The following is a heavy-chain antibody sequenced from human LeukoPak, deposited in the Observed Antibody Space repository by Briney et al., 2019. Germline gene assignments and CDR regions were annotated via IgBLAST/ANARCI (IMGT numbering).Heavy chain of an antibody. CDR1: EYTFTSYD. CDR2: MNPNSGNT. V-gene: IGHV1-8*01. D-gene: IGHD3-9*01. J-gene: IGHJ4*02. CDR3: EDGIRYFDWFYYFDY. Sequence: ASVKVSCKVSEYTFTSYDINWVQQATGQGLALIGWMNPNSGNTGYAQKFQGRVTMTRNTSISTAYMELSSLRSEDTFFFQAEDGIRYFDWFYYFDYWGQGTLVTVSS.